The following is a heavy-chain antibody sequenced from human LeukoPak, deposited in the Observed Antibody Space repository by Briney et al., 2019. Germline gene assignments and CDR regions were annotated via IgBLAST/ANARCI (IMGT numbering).Heavy chain of an antibody. D-gene: IGHD1-26*01. V-gene: IGHV3-23*01. CDR3: AKFEWERLPYYYYGMDV. Sequence: GGSLRLSCAASGFTFSSYAMSWVRQAPGEGLEWVSAIGDSGGSTYYADSVRGRFTISRDNSKNTLYLQMNSLRAEDTAVYYCAKFEWERLPYYYYGMDVWGQGTTVTVSS. J-gene: IGHJ6*02. CDR1: GFTFSSYA. CDR2: IGDSGGST.